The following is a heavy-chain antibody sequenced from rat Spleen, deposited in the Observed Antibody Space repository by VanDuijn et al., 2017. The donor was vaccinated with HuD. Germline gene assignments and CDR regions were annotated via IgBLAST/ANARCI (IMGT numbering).Heavy chain of an antibody. CDR3: ARRGYYSGSFDY. CDR1: GFTFSNYG. CDR2: ISYDGSYT. V-gene: IGHV5-29*01. D-gene: IGHD1-1*01. Sequence: EVQLMESGGGLVQPGRSLKLSCAASGFTFSNYGMAWVRQAPTAGLEWVTTISYDGSYTYYRDSVKDRFTISRDNAKSTLSLQMDSLRSEDTATYYCARRGYYSGSFDYWGQGVMVIVSS. J-gene: IGHJ2*01.